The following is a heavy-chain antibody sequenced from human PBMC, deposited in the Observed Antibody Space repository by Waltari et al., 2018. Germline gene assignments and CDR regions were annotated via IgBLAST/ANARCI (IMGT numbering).Heavy chain of an antibody. V-gene: IGHV3-23*01. CDR3: AKDQPRYCDGGNCYPNWFDP. CDR2: ISGGGGGT. CDR1: GFTFSSYA. Sequence: EVQLLESGGGLVQPGGSLRLSCAASGFTFSSYAMSWVRQAPGKGLEWVSAISGGGGGTYYADSVKGRFTISRDNSKNTLYLQMNSLGAEDTAVYYCAKDQPRYCDGGNCYPNWFDPWGQGTLVTVSS. D-gene: IGHD2-15*01. J-gene: IGHJ5*02.